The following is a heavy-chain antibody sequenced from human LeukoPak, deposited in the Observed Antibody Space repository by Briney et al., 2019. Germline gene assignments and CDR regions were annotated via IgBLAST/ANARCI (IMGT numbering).Heavy chain of an antibody. CDR3: ARGYDFWSGRHWFDP. D-gene: IGHD3-3*01. J-gene: IGHJ5*02. CDR2: INPNSGGT. Sequence: ASVKVSCKASGYTFTGYYMHWVRQAPGQGLEWMGWINPNSGGTNYAQKFQGRVTMTRDMSTSTVYMELSSLRSEDTAVYYCARGYDFWSGRHWFDPWGQGTLVTVSS. V-gene: IGHV1-2*02. CDR1: GYTFTGYY.